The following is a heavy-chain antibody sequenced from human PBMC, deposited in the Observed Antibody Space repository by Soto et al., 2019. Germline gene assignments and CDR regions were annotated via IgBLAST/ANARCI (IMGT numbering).Heavy chain of an antibody. CDR3: TIGSWSGEVFDI. CDR2: IITMLGIA. J-gene: IGHJ3*02. D-gene: IGHD2-21*01. V-gene: IGHV1-69*02. Sequence: QVQLVQSGAEVKKPGSSVRVSCKDSGGTFSTYSMFWVRQAPGQGLEWMERIITMLGIANYAQRFQDRVTITADKSTATAYMELSCLRSEDTALYYCTIGSWSGEVFDIWGQGTMVTVSS. CDR1: GGTFSTYS.